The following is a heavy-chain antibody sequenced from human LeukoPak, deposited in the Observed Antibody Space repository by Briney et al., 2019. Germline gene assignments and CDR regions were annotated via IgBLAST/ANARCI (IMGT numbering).Heavy chain of an antibody. J-gene: IGHJ4*02. D-gene: IGHD6-19*01. Sequence: ASVKVSCKSFSNTVAPFDDTRVPMATGQGLEWMGWMNPNSGNTGYGQSYQRRITMSRDISIGTASMELSNLTSQETFIYHRTRGPSGRRYNWGQGTLVTVSA. V-gene: IGHV1-8*02. CDR3: TRGPSGRRYN. CDR2: MNPNSGNT. CDR1: SNTVAPFD.